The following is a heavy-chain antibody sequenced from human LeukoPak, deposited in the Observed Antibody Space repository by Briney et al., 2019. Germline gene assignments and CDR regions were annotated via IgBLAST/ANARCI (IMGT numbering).Heavy chain of an antibody. CDR3: ARPNHCSSTSCYAFPLGY. V-gene: IGHV1-46*01. CDR1: GYTFTRYY. D-gene: IGHD2-2*01. Sequence: ASVKVSCKASGYTFTRYYMHWVRQAPGQGLEWMGIINPSGGSTSYAQKFQGRVTMTRDTSTSTVYMELSSLRSEDTAVYYCARPNHCSSTSCYAFPLGYWGQGTLVTVSS. J-gene: IGHJ4*02. CDR2: INPSGGST.